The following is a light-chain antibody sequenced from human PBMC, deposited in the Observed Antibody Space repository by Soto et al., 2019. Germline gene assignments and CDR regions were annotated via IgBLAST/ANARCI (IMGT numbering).Light chain of an antibody. Sequence: DVVMTQSPLSLSVNLGQSASISCRSSQSLVSSDGDAYLNWFHQRPGQSPRRLMYKVSDRDSGVPDRFSGNGSGTYFTLTINKVEAEDIGVYYCLQGTHFPPWTFGQGTKVDIK. CDR2: KVS. CDR1: QSLVSSDGDAY. V-gene: IGKV2-30*01. CDR3: LQGTHFPPWT. J-gene: IGKJ1*01.